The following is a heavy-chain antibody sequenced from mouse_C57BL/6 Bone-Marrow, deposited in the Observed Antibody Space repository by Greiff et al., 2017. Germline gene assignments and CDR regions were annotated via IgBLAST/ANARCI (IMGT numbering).Heavy chain of an antibody. Sequence: QVQLQQPGAEPVRPGSSVKLSCKASGYTFTSYWMDWVKQRPGQGLEWIGNIYPSDSETHYNQKFKDKATLTVDKSSSTAYMQLSSLTSEDSAVYYCAREAFYYDYDDWFAYWGQGTLVTVSA. CDR3: AREAFYYDYDDWFAY. V-gene: IGHV1-61*01. CDR1: GYTFTSYW. J-gene: IGHJ3*01. D-gene: IGHD2-4*01. CDR2: IYPSDSET.